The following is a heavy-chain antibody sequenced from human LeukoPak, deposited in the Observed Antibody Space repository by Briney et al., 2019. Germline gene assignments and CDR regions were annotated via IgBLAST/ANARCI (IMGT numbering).Heavy chain of an antibody. CDR1: NGSISTYY. Sequence: SETLSLTCTVSNGSISTYYWTWIRQSPGKGLEWIGYIYYSGGTNYNPSLKSRVTISVDTSKNQFSLRLNSVTAADTAVYYCARGKWYGDYWGQGTLVTVSS. CDR2: IYYSGGT. V-gene: IGHV4-59*01. CDR3: ARGKWYGDY. D-gene: IGHD2-15*01. J-gene: IGHJ4*02.